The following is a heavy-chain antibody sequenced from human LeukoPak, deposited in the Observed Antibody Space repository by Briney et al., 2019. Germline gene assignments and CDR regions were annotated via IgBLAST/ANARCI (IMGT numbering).Heavy chain of an antibody. D-gene: IGHD6-6*01. Sequence: GGSLRLSCAAPGFTITNYAMSWVRQAPGKGLEWVSVIRGVGDTTYYADSVKGRFTLSRDNSKNTLYLQKNSLRAEDTAAYYCAKSLIEYSGSSYDYDFDYWGQGTLVTVSS. CDR3: AKSLIEYSGSSYDYDFDY. CDR1: GFTITNYA. CDR2: IRGVGDTT. V-gene: IGHV3-23*01. J-gene: IGHJ4*02.